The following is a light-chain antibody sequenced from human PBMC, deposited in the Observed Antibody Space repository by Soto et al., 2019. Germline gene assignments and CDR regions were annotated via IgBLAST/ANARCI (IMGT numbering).Light chain of an antibody. CDR3: QEYNDWRPIT. CDR2: AAS. V-gene: IGKV3-15*01. Sequence: EIVMTQSPATLSVSPGGRATLSCRASQSVSSNLAWYQQKPGQAPRLLIYAASTRATGVPARFSGSGSGTEFTLTISSLQSEDFAVYYCQEYNDWRPITFGGGTKVDIK. J-gene: IGKJ4*01. CDR1: QSVSSN.